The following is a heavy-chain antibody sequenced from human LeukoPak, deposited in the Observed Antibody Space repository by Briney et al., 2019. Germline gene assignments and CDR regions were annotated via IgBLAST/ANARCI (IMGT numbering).Heavy chain of an antibody. CDR2: INPNSGGT. Sequence: ASVKVSCKASGGTFSSYAISWVRQAPGQGLEWMGWINPNSGGTNYAQKFQGRVTMTRDTSISTAYMELSRLRSDDTAVYYCASSPGYLYYYMDVWGKGTTVTISS. CDR1: GGTFSSYA. D-gene: IGHD3-16*02. V-gene: IGHV1-2*02. J-gene: IGHJ6*03. CDR3: ASSPGYLYYYMDV.